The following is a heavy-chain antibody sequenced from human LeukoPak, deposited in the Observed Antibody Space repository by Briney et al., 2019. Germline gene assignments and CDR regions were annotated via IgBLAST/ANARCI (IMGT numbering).Heavy chain of an antibody. Sequence: GGSLRLSCAASGYTFSRYWIHWVRQGPGKGLVWVSRINEDGSSTSYAESVRGRFTISRDNAKNTLYPQMNSLRAEDAAVYYCTTDTFGARDSWGQGTLVTVSS. CDR3: TTDTFGARDS. CDR2: INEDGSST. J-gene: IGHJ4*02. V-gene: IGHV3-74*01. CDR1: GYTFSRYW. D-gene: IGHD3-10*01.